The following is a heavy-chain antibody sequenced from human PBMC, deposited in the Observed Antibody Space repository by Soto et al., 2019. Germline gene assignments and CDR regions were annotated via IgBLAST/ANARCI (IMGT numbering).Heavy chain of an antibody. CDR2: IIPIFGTA. Sequence: QVQLVQSGAEVKKPGSSVKVSCKASGGTFSSYAISWVRQAPGQGLEWMGGIIPIFGTANYAQKFQGRVTITADESTRTAYMALSSLRSEDTAVYYCAREGRYCSGGSCKDRRAFEIWGQGTMVTVSS. J-gene: IGHJ3*02. CDR3: AREGRYCSGGSCKDRRAFEI. V-gene: IGHV1-69*01. CDR1: GGTFSSYA. D-gene: IGHD2-15*01.